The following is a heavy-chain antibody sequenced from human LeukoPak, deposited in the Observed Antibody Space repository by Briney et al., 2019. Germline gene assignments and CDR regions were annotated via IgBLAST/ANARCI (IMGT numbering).Heavy chain of an antibody. CDR1: GYTFIDYY. D-gene: IGHD3-9*01. CDR3: ARGHDNTGYNYFDY. J-gene: IGHJ4*02. V-gene: IGHV1-2*02. Sequence: ASVKVSCKASGYTFIDYYIHGVRQAPGQGRERMGWINPNSGGTNYAQKFQGRVTMTRDTSINTTFMELSSLTSDDTAVYYCARGHDNTGYNYFDYWGQGTLVAVSS. CDR2: INPNSGGT.